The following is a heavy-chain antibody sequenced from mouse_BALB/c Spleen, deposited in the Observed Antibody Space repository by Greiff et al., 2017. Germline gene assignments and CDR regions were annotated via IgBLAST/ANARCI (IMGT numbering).Heavy chain of an antibody. J-gene: IGHJ4*01. CDR2: INPSNGGT. D-gene: IGHD2-14*01. V-gene: IGHV1S81*02. CDR3: TYRYDDGLDY. Sequence: VQLHQSGAELVKPGASVKLSCKASGYTFTSYYMYWVKQRPGQGLEWIGEINPSNGGTNFNEKFKSKATLTVDKSSSTAYMQLSSLTSEDSAVYYCTYRYDDGLDYWGQGTSVTVSS. CDR1: GYTFTSYY.